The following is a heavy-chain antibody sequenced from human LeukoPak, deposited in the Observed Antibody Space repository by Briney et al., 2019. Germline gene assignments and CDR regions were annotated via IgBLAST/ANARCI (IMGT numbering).Heavy chain of an antibody. CDR1: GFTFSSYA. CDR3: AKDTVSGNYANDAFDI. V-gene: IGHV3-23*01. D-gene: IGHD1-26*01. Sequence: GGSLRFSCAGSGFTFSSYAMSWVRQAPGKGLEWVSTISGSGDNTYYADSVKGRFTVSRDNSKNTLYVQMNSLRAEDTAVYYCAKDTVSGNYANDAFDIWGQGTMVTVSS. CDR2: ISGSGDNT. J-gene: IGHJ3*02.